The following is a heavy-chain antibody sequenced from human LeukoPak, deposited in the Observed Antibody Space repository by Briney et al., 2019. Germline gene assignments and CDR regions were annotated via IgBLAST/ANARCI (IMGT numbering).Heavy chain of an antibody. J-gene: IGHJ4*02. CDR3: ARVGPRSGWYGYYLDY. Sequence: KPSETLSLTCTVSGGSISSYYWSWIRQPAGKGLEWIGRIYTSGSTNYNPSLKSRVTMSVDTSKNQFSLKLSSVTAADTAVYYCARVGPRSGWYGYYLDYWGQGTLVTVSS. D-gene: IGHD6-19*01. V-gene: IGHV4-4*07. CDR1: GGSISSYY. CDR2: IYTSGST.